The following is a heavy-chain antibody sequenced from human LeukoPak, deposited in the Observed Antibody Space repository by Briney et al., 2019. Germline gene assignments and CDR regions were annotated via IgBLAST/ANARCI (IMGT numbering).Heavy chain of an antibody. Sequence: PGGSLRLSCAASGFTFSDYYMSWIRQAPGKGLDWVSYISSSGSTIYYADSVKGRFTISRDNAKNSLYLQMNSLRAEDTALYYCARGRSSGWYFFGAFDIWGQGTMVTVSS. CDR2: ISSSGSTI. D-gene: IGHD6-19*01. V-gene: IGHV3-11*04. CDR1: GFTFSDYY. J-gene: IGHJ3*02. CDR3: ARGRSSGWYFFGAFDI.